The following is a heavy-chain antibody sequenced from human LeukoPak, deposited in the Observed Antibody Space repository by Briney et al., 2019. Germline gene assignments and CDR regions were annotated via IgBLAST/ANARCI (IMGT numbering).Heavy chain of an antibody. V-gene: IGHV1-69*13. CDR2: IIPIFGTA. D-gene: IGHD2-2*02. CDR3: ASGGSGVVPAAIEEYFQQ. J-gene: IGHJ1*01. Sequence: ASVKVACKASGGTFSSYAISWVRQAPGQGLECMGGIIPIFGTANYAQKFQGRVTITADESTSTAYMELSSLRSEDTAVYYCASGGSGVVPAAIEEYFQQWGQGTLVTVSS. CDR1: GGTFSSYA.